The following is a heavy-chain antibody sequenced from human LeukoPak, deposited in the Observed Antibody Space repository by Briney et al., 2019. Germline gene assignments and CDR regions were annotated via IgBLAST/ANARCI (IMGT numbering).Heavy chain of an antibody. J-gene: IGHJ3*02. Sequence: SETLSLTCTVSGGFISGYYWSWIRQPAGKGLEWIGRIYTSGSTNYNPSLKSRVTMSVDTSKNQFSLKLSSVTAADTAVYYCARGYNWNYAGAFDIWGQGTMVTVSS. V-gene: IGHV4-4*07. D-gene: IGHD1-7*01. CDR1: GGFISGYY. CDR3: ARGYNWNYAGAFDI. CDR2: IYTSGST.